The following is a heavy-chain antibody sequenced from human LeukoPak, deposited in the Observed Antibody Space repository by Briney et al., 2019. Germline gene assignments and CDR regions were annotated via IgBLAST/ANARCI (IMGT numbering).Heavy chain of an antibody. Sequence: GGSLRLSCAASGFTFSSYAMSWVRQAPGKGLEWVSTISVSGGSTYYADSVKGRFTISRDNSKNTLYLQMNSLRAEDTAVYYCAKGGSSWYYFDYWGQGTLVTVSS. CDR1: GFTFSSYA. V-gene: IGHV3-23*01. CDR2: ISVSGGST. CDR3: AKGGSSWYYFDY. J-gene: IGHJ4*02. D-gene: IGHD6-13*01.